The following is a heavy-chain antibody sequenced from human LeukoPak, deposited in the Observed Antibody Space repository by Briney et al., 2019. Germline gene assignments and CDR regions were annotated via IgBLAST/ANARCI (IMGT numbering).Heavy chain of an antibody. D-gene: IGHD3-3*01. CDR2: IYYSGST. CDR1: GGSISSSSYY. CDR3: ARQSWVFFDFWSGYQGYFDY. Sequence: SETLSLTCAVSGGSISSSSYYWGWIRQPSGKGLEWIGSIYYSGSTYYNPSLKSRVTISVDTSKNQFSLKLSSVTAADTAVYYCARQSWVFFDFWSGYQGYFDYWGQGTLVTVSS. J-gene: IGHJ4*02. V-gene: IGHV4-39*01.